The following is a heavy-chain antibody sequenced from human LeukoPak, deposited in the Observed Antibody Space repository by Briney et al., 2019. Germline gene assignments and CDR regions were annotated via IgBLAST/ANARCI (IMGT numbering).Heavy chain of an antibody. D-gene: IGHD3-22*01. CDR3: ARGQIYYDGSGFDY. CDR2: ISSDGRFT. Sequence: GGSLRLSCAASGFSFSDYEMNWVRQPPGKGLEWLSYISSDGRFTHYTDSVKGRFTISRDNAKNSLSLQMNSLRADDTAVYYCARGQIYYDGSGFDYWGQGTLVTVSS. V-gene: IGHV3-48*03. CDR1: GFSFSDYE. J-gene: IGHJ4*02.